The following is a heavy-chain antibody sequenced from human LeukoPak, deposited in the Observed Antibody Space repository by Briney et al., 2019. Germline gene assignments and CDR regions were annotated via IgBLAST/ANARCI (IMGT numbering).Heavy chain of an antibody. V-gene: IGHV4-39*01. CDR1: GGSISSSSYY. CDR2: IYYSGST. D-gene: IGHD6-19*01. J-gene: IGHJ4*02. Sequence: SETLSLTCTVSGGSISSSSYYWGWIRQPPGKGLEWIGSIYYSGSTYYNPSLKSRVTISVDTSKNQFSLKLSSVTAADTAVYYCARLANLQWLVLDCWGQGTLVTVSS. CDR3: ARLANLQWLVLDC.